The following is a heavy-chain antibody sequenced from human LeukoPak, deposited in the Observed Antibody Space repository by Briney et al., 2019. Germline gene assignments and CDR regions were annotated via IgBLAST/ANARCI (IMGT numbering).Heavy chain of an antibody. Sequence: SETLSLTCSVSGGSFTSGTYHWGWHRQPPGKGLEWIGSVYFDGGTHYNPSLQSRVTISVDTSKNQFSLRLSSVTAADTALYYCAIDHYYDGRGRFDPWGQGTLVTVSS. D-gene: IGHD3-16*01. CDR1: GGSFTSGTYH. CDR3: AIDHYYDGRGRFDP. J-gene: IGHJ5*02. CDR2: VYFDGGT. V-gene: IGHV4-39*07.